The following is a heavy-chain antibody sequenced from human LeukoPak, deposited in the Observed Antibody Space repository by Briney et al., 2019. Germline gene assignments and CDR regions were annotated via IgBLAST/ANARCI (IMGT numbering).Heavy chain of an antibody. Sequence: ASVKVSCKASGYTFTSYDINWVRQATGQGLEWMGWMNPNSGNTGYAQKFQGRVTMTRNTSISTAYMELSSLRSEDTAVYYCARDYGHVLRYFDWLPDAFDIWGQGTMVTVSS. CDR2: MNPNSGNT. D-gene: IGHD3-9*01. CDR1: GYTFTSYD. V-gene: IGHV1-8*01. CDR3: ARDYGHVLRYFDWLPDAFDI. J-gene: IGHJ3*02.